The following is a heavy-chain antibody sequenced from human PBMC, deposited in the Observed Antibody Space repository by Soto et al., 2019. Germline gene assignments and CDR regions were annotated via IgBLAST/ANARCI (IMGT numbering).Heavy chain of an antibody. D-gene: IGHD2-15*01. V-gene: IGHV1-18*01. CDR1: GCTFTSYG. CDR3: ARSGSGVYYPVY. Sequence: ASVQVSCKASGCTFTSYGLSWVRQAPGQGLEWMGWISAYNGNTNYAQKLQGRVNMTTDTYPRTAYMERRSLSSVFTAVYDGARSGSGVYYPVYWGQGGLVTVTS. CDR2: ISAYNGNT. J-gene: IGHJ4*02.